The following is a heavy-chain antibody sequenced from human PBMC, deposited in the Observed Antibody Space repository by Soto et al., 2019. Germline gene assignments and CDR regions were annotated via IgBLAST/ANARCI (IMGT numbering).Heavy chain of an antibody. D-gene: IGHD5-18*01. V-gene: IGHV4-59*12. CDR2: ISYSGST. J-gene: IGHJ4*02. CDR1: GDSNSSYY. CDR3: SRGILV. Sequence: AETLSLNCTVSGDSNSSYYWSWIRQPPGKGLDWIGYISYSGSTTYNPSLKSRVTISLHTSKNQFSLMLTSVTAADTAVYYCSRGILVWGQGALVTVSS.